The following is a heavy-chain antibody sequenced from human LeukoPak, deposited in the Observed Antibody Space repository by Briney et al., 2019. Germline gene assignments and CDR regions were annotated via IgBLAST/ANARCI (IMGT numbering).Heavy chain of an antibody. Sequence: SETLSLTCAVYGGSFSGYYWSWIRKPPGKGLEWIGEINHSGSTNYNPSLKSRVTISVDTSKNQFSLKLSSVTAADTAVYYCASFRWELLGDAFDIWGQGTMVTVSS. J-gene: IGHJ3*02. CDR2: INHSGST. V-gene: IGHV4-34*01. CDR3: ASFRWELLGDAFDI. CDR1: GGSFSGYY. D-gene: IGHD1-26*01.